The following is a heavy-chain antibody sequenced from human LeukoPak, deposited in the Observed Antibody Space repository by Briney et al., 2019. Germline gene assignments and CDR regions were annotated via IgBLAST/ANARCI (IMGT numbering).Heavy chain of an antibody. D-gene: IGHD3-10*01. J-gene: IGHJ6*04. V-gene: IGHV1-18*01. Sequence: ASVKVSCKASGGTFSSYAISWVRQAPGQGLQWMGWISAYNGNTNYAQKLQGRVIMTTDTSTSTAYMELRSLRSDDTAVYYCATPHRHPGGSGSYVLDVWGKGTTVTISS. CDR2: ISAYNGNT. CDR1: GGTFSSYA. CDR3: ATPHRHPGGSGSYVLDV.